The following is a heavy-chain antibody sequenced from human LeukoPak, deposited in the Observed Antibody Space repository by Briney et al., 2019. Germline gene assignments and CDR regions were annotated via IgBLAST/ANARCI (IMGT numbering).Heavy chain of an antibody. CDR2: IYHSGST. V-gene: IGHV4-39*07. CDR1: GGSISSGTYY. D-gene: IGHD3-10*01. CDR3: ARCGSGSYAFSFRH. Sequence: SETLSLTCTVSGGSISSGTYYWGWIRQPPGKGLEWIGSIYHSGSTYYNPSLKSRVTISVDTSKNQFSLKLSSLTAADTAVYYCARCGSGSYAFSFRHWGQGTLVTVSS. J-gene: IGHJ4*02.